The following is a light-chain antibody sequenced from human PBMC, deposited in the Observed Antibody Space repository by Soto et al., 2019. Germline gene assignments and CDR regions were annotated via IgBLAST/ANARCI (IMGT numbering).Light chain of an antibody. CDR2: WSS. V-gene: IGKV4-1*01. J-gene: IGKJ4*01. CDR1: QSVLHRSNGNNY. Sequence: DIVMTQSPDSLSVSLGERATIKCRSSQSVLHRSNGNNYIAWYQQKPGQPPKLLIYWSSTRDSGVPDRFIGSGSGTEFTLTISSLQSEDFAVYYCQQYIRWPLTFGGGTKVEIK. CDR3: QQYIRWPLT.